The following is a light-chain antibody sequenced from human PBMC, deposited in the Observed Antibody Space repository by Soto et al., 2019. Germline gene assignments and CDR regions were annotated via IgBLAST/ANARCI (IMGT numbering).Light chain of an antibody. J-gene: IGLJ1*01. CDR1: SSDVGGYNF. CDR3: TSYAGGNNV. Sequence: QSALTQPPSASGTPGQSVTISFTCTSSDVGGYNFVSWYQQYPGKVPKLMVYEINKRPSGVPDRFSVSKSGNTASLTVSGLQAEDEADYYCTSYAGGNNVFGTGTKLTV. V-gene: IGLV2-8*01. CDR2: EIN.